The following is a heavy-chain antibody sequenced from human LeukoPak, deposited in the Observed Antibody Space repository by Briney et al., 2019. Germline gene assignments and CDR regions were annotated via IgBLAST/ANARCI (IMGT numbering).Heavy chain of an antibody. Sequence: GRSLRLSCAASGFTFSSYAMSWVRQAPGKGLEWVSAISGSGSSTYYADSVKGRFTISRDNSKNTLYLQMNSLRAEDTAVYYCAKGYYYDSSVKYYFDYWGQGTLVTVSS. CDR1: GFTFSSYA. CDR3: AKGYYYDSSVKYYFDY. V-gene: IGHV3-23*01. CDR2: ISGSGSST. D-gene: IGHD3-22*01. J-gene: IGHJ4*02.